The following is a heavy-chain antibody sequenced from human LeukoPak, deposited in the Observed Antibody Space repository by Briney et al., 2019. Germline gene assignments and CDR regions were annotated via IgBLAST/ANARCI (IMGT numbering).Heavy chain of an antibody. Sequence: PGGSLRLSCEASGFTFSSYAMSWVRQAPGKGLEWVSTISSTGGSTYYADSVKGRFTVSRDNSKNTLYVQMKSLRAEDTAVYYCAKDFVVVPGNVNYFDYWGQGTLVTVSS. CDR3: AKDFVVVPGNVNYFDY. D-gene: IGHD2-21*02. CDR2: ISSTGGST. CDR1: GFTFSSYA. V-gene: IGHV3-23*01. J-gene: IGHJ4*02.